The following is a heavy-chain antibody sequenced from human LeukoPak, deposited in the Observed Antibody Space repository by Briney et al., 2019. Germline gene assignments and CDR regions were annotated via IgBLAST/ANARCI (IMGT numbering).Heavy chain of an antibody. CDR2: ISSSGSTI. Sequence: GGSLRLSCAASGFTFSDYYMSWIRQAPGKGLEWVSYISSSGSTIYYADSVKGRFTISRDNAENSLYLQMNSLRAEDTAVYYCASDSSGYYRFDYWGQGTLVTVSS. J-gene: IGHJ4*02. CDR3: ASDSSGYYRFDY. CDR1: GFTFSDYY. D-gene: IGHD3-22*01. V-gene: IGHV3-11*01.